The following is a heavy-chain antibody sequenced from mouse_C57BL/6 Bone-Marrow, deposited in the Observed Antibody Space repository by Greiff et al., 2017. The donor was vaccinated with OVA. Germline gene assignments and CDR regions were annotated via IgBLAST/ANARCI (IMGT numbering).Heavy chain of an antibody. Sequence: QVQLQQSGPELVKPGASVKISCKASGYAFSSSWMNWVKQRPGKGLEWIGRIYPGDGDTNYNGKFKGKATLTADKSSSTAYMQLSSLTSEDSAVYFCARTGTRDYWGQGTTLTVSS. J-gene: IGHJ2*01. CDR3: ARTGTRDY. D-gene: IGHD4-1*01. CDR1: GYAFSSSW. V-gene: IGHV1-82*01. CDR2: IYPGDGDT.